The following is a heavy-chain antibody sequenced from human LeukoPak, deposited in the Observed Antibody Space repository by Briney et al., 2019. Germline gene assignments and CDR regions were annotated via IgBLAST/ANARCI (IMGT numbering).Heavy chain of an antibody. V-gene: IGHV6-1*01. Sequence: SQTISLTCAIYGARVSSRSGAWNWIRQSPLRGLEWLGRIYYRSKWYYEYAISVQSLITISPDTSSNQFSLHLNSVTPEDTAMYYWANSPKAVAGNGPFDYWGQGTLVTVSS. CDR3: ANSPKAVAGNGPFDY. D-gene: IGHD6-19*01. CDR1: GARVSSRSGA. CDR2: IYYRSKWYY. J-gene: IGHJ4*02.